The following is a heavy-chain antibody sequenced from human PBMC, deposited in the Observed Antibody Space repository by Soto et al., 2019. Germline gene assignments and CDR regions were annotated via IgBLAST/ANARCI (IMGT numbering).Heavy chain of an antibody. CDR1: GYTFSRYG. CDR3: AKNGQPPYYYYGMDV. Sequence: ASVKVSCKASGYTFSRYGISWVRQAPGQGLEWMGWVSGYNGDTKYAQKVQGRVTMTIDTSTYTAYMELRSLTSDDTAIYYCAKNGQPPYYYYGMDVWGQGTAVTVSS. D-gene: IGHD2-8*01. V-gene: IGHV1-18*01. CDR2: VSGYNGDT. J-gene: IGHJ6*02.